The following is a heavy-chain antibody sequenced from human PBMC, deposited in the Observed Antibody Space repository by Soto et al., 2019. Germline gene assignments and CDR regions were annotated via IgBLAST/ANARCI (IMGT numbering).Heavy chain of an antibody. V-gene: IGHV3-30*04. D-gene: IGHD6-13*01. CDR1: GFTFTNFG. CDR2: LLYNGYTQ. Sequence: VQLVESGGGVVQPGRSLRLSCAASGFTFTNFGLHWVRQAPDKGLEWVAVLLYNGYTQYYADSVKGRFTISGDNSKNTLYLQMDSLQPEDTAVYYCARAPNVSSWPYDFDYWGLGTLVAVSS. CDR3: ARAPNVSSWPYDFDY. J-gene: IGHJ4*02.